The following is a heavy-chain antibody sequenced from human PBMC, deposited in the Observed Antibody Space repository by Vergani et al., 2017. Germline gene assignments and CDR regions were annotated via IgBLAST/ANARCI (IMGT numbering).Heavy chain of an antibody. D-gene: IGHD3-22*01. CDR3: ARGMITYYYDSSDLGGDY. J-gene: IGHJ4*02. V-gene: IGHV3-30-3*01. CDR1: GFTFSSYW. CDR2: ISYDGSNK. Sequence: VQLVESGGGLVQPGGSLRLSCAASGFTFSSYWMSWVRQAPGKGLEWVAVISYDGSNKYYADSVKGRFTISRDNSKNTLYLQMNSLRAEDTAVYYCARGMITYYYDSSDLGGDYWGQGTLVTVSS.